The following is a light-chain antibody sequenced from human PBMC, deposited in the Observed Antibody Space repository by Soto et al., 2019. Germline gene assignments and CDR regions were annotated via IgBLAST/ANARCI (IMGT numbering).Light chain of an antibody. Sequence: QSVLTQPPSASGTPGQRVTISCSGSSSNIGSNTVHWYQQLPGTAPKLLIYSNNQRPSGVPDRFSGSKSGTSASLAISGLQSEDEADYYCAAWDDSLNGPDVVFGGGTKLTVL. CDR3: AAWDDSLNGPDVV. CDR2: SNN. J-gene: IGLJ2*01. V-gene: IGLV1-44*01. CDR1: SSNIGSNT.